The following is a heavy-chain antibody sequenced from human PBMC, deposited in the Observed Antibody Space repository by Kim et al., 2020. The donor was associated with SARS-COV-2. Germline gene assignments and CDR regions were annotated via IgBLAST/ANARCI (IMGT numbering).Heavy chain of an antibody. CDR2: INAGNGNT. D-gene: IGHD3-22*01. V-gene: IGHV1-3*01. J-gene: IGHJ5*02. CDR1: GYTFTSYA. CDR3: ARGGDITMIVGGPFDP. Sequence: ASVKVSCKASGYTFTSYAMHWVRQAPGQRLEWMGWINAGNGNTKYSQKFQGRVTITRDTSASTAYMELSSLRSEDTAVYYCARGGDITMIVGGPFDPWGQGTLVTVSS.